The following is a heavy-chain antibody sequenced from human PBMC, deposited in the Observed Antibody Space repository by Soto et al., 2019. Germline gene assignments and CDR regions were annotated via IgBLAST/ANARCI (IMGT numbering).Heavy chain of an antibody. CDR3: ARDKGYSSGHYPGRY. V-gene: IGHV3-30-3*01. D-gene: IGHD6-19*01. CDR2: ISYDGSNK. J-gene: IGHJ4*02. Sequence: QVQLVESGGGVVQPGRSLRLSSAASGFTFSSYAMHWVRQAPGKGLEWVAVISYDGSNKYYADSVKGRFTISRDNSKNTLYLQMNSLRAEDTAVYYCARDKGYSSGHYPGRYWGQGTLVTVSS. CDR1: GFTFSSYA.